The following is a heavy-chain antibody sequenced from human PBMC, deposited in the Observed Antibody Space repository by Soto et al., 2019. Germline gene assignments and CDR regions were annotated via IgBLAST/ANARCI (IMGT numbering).Heavy chain of an antibody. J-gene: IGHJ4*02. CDR2: IIPIFGTA. CDR1: GGTFSSYA. CDR3: ARSSATMVRGVIIASFYDY. Sequence: ASVKVSCKASGGTFSSYAISWVRQAPGQGLEWMGGIIPIFGTANYAQKFQGRVTITADESTSTAYMELSSLRSEDTAVYYCARSSATMVRGVIIASFYDYWGQGTLVTVSS. D-gene: IGHD3-10*01. V-gene: IGHV1-69*13.